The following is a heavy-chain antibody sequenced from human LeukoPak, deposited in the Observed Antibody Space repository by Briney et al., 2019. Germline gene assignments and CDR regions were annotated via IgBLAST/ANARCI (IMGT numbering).Heavy chain of an antibody. V-gene: IGHV4-30-2*01. CDR3: ARGPEIGSYYDY. Sequence: SQTLSLTCTVSGGSISSGGYYWSWIRQPPGKGLEWIGYIYHSGSTYYNPSLKSRVTISVDRSKNQFSLKLSSVTAADTAVYYCARGPEIGSYYDYWGQGTLVTVSS. J-gene: IGHJ4*02. D-gene: IGHD1-26*01. CDR2: IYHSGST. CDR1: GGSISSGGYY.